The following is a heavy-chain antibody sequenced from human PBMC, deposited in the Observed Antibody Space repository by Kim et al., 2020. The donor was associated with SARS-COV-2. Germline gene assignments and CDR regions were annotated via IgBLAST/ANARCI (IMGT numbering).Heavy chain of an antibody. CDR2: IYSGGST. CDR3: ARTGSGSYSYFDY. CDR1: GFTVSSNY. Sequence: GGSLRLSCAASGFTVSSNYMSWVRQAPGKGLEWVSVIYSGGSTYYADSVKGRFTISRHNSKNTLYLQMNSLRAEDTAVYYCARTGSGSYSYFDYWGQGTLVTVSS. J-gene: IGHJ4*02. D-gene: IGHD3-10*01. V-gene: IGHV3-53*04.